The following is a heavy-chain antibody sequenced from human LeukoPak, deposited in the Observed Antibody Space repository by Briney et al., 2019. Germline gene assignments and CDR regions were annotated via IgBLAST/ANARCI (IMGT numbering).Heavy chain of an antibody. J-gene: IGHJ4*02. CDR2: IYYSGST. CDR1: GGSISSYY. CDR3: ARVVAGPYYFDY. V-gene: IGHV4-59*01. D-gene: IGHD6-19*01. Sequence: SATLSLTCTVSGGSISSYYWSWIRQPPGKGLEWIGYIYYSGSTNYNPSLKSRVTISVDTSKNQFSLKLSSVTAADTAVYYCARVVAGPYYFDYWSQGTLVTLSS.